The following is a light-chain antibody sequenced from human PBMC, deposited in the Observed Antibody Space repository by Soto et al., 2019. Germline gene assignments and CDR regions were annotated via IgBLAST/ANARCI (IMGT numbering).Light chain of an antibody. Sequence: EIVMTQSPATLSVSPGERATLSCRASQSVSSNLAWYQQKPGQAPRLLIYGASTRATGIPARFSGSGSGTEFTLTISSLQSEDFAYYYCQQYNNWPVMYTFGQGTKLEIK. CDR2: GAS. CDR1: QSVSSN. V-gene: IGKV3-15*01. J-gene: IGKJ2*01. CDR3: QQYNNWPVMYT.